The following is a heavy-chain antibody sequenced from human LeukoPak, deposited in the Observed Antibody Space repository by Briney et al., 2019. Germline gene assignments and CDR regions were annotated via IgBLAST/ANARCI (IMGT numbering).Heavy chain of an antibody. D-gene: IGHD4-17*01. V-gene: IGHV3-33*01. CDR1: GFTFSSYG. J-gene: IGHJ4*02. CDR2: IWYDGSNK. Sequence: PGGSLRLSCAASGFTFSSYGMHWVRQAPGKGLEWVAVIWYDGSNKYYADSVKGRFTISRDNPKNTLYLQMNSLRAEDTAVYYCARGEAPGDYHFDYWGQGTLVTVSS. CDR3: ARGEAPGDYHFDY.